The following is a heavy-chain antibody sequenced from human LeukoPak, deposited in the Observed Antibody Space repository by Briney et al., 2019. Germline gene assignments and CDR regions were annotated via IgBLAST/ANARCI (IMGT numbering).Heavy chain of an antibody. CDR1: GGSISSGSYY. J-gene: IGHJ4*02. V-gene: IGHV4-61*02. Sequence: PSQTLSLTCTVSGGSISSGSYYWSWIRQPAGKGLEWIGRIYTSGSTNYNPSLKSRVTISVDTSKNQFSLKLSSVTAADTAVYYCARVTHDYVWGSYRYTYFLDYWGQGTLVNVSS. D-gene: IGHD3-16*02. CDR2: IYTSGST. CDR3: ARVTHDYVWGSYRYTYFLDY.